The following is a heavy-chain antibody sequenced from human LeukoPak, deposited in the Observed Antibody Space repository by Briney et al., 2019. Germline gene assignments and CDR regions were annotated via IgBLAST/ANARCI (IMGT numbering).Heavy chain of an antibody. Sequence: PGRSLRLSCTASGFTFGDYAMSWFRQAPGKGLEWVGFIRSKAYGGTTEYAASVEGRFTISRDDSKSIAYLQMNSLKTEDTAVYYYTRGSSSSVLIDYWGQGTRVPVSS. CDR1: GFTFGDYA. CDR2: IRSKAYGGTT. CDR3: TRGSSSSVLIDY. J-gene: IGHJ4*02. V-gene: IGHV3-49*03. D-gene: IGHD6-6*01.